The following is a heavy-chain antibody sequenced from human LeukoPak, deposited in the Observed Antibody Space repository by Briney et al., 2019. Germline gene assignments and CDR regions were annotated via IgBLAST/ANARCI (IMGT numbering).Heavy chain of an antibody. J-gene: IGHJ4*02. Sequence: ASVKVSCKASGYTFTSYGISWVRQAPGQGLEWMGWMNPNSGNTGYAQKFQGRVTMTRNTSISTAYMELSSLRSEDTAVYYCAIIKEWGYSSSIFDYWGQGTLVTVSS. CDR3: AIIKEWGYSSSIFDY. CDR1: GYTFTSYG. CDR2: MNPNSGNT. D-gene: IGHD6-13*01. V-gene: IGHV1-8*02.